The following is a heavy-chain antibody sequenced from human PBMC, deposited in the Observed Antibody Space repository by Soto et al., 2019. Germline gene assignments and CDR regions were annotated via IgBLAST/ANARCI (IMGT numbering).Heavy chain of an antibody. CDR1: GGSISSGDYY. D-gene: IGHD6-19*01. V-gene: IGHV4-30-4*01. CDR3: ARHGFLAVAGLRT. J-gene: IGHJ5*02. Sequence: QVQLQESSLGLVKPSQTLSLTCTVSGGSISSGDYYWSWIRQPPGKGLEWIGYIYYSGSTYYNPSLKSRVTISVDTSKNQFSLKLSSVTAADTAVYYCARHGFLAVAGLRTWGQGTLVTVSS. CDR2: IYYSGST.